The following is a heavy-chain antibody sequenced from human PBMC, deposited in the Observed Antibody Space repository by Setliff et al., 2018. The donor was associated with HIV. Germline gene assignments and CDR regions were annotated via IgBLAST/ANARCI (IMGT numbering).Heavy chain of an antibody. Sequence: TLSLTCAVYGGSFSGYYWSWIRQPPGKGLEWIGRIYTSGSTNYNPSLKSRVTMSVDTSKNQFSLKLSSVTAADTAVYYCARGLSFYDPGGFDYWGQGTLVTVSS. CDR2: IYTSGST. D-gene: IGHD3-22*01. J-gene: IGHJ4*02. CDR1: GGSFSGYY. V-gene: IGHV4-59*10. CDR3: ARGLSFYDPGGFDY.